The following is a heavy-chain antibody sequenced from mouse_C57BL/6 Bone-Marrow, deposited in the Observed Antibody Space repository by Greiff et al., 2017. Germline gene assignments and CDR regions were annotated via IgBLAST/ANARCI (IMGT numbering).Heavy chain of an antibody. CDR1: GFSLTSYG. V-gene: IGHV2-5*01. D-gene: IGHD2-5*01. J-gene: IGHJ4*01. CDR2: IWRGGST. CDR3: DKDSNRYAMDY. Sequence: VQVVESGPGLVQPSQSLSITCTVSGFSLTSYGVHWVRQSPGKGLEWLGVIWRGGSTAYNAAFMSRLSITKDNYKSQVFFKMNSLQADDTAINYCDKDSNRYAMDYWGQGTSVTVSS.